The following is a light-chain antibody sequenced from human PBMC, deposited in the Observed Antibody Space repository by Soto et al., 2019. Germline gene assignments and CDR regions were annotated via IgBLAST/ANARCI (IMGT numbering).Light chain of an antibody. CDR3: QQYNNWPPYT. CDR2: GAS. Sequence: EIVMTQSPATLSVSPGERATLSCRASQSVSINLAWYQQKPGQAPRLLIYGASTRATGIPARFGGSGSGTEFTLTISSLQSEDFAVYYCQQYNNWPPYTFGQGTKLEIK. V-gene: IGKV3-15*01. CDR1: QSVSIN. J-gene: IGKJ2*01.